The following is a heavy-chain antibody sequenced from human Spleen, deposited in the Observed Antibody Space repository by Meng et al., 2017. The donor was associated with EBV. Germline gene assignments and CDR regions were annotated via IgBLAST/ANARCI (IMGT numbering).Heavy chain of an antibody. Sequence: LHLQESGPGLVKPSETLALTCPVSGGSIRSYTYYWGWIRQPPGKGLEWIRSIDYRENTYYNPSLKSRITISVDTPKNQFSLKLTSMTAADTAVYYCARADYYDTSGNVDFWGQGALVTVSS. V-gene: IGHV4-39*01. D-gene: IGHD3-22*01. CDR1: GGSIRSYTYY. CDR2: IDYRENT. J-gene: IGHJ4*02. CDR3: ARADYYDTSGNVDF.